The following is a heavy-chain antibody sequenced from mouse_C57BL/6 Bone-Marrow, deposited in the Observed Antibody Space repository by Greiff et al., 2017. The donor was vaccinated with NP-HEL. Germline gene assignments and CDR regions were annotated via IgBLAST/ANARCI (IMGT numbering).Heavy chain of an antibody. CDR1: GYAFTNYL. D-gene: IGHD2-4*01. Sequence: VQLQQSGAELVRPGTSVKVSCKASGYAFTNYLIEWVKQRPGQGLEWIGVINPGSGGTNYNEKFKGKATLTADKSSSTAYMQRSSLTSEDSAVYCCARDDYDEVFFDYWGQGTTLTVSS. J-gene: IGHJ2*01. CDR2: INPGSGGT. CDR3: ARDDYDEVFFDY. V-gene: IGHV1-54*01.